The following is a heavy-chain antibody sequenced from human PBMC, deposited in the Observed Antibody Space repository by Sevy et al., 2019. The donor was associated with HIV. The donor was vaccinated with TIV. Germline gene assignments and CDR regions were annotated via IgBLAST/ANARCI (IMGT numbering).Heavy chain of an antibody. D-gene: IGHD3-10*01. Sequence: SETLSLTCAVYGESFTGYYCSWIRQPPGKGLEWIGEINLDGRTYYNPSLKSRVTISVDTSNTQFSLNLSSVTAADTAVYYCARHHYGPGSSFYYYGMDVWGQGTTVIVSS. CDR3: ARHHYGPGSSFYYYGMDV. CDR1: GESFTGYY. CDR2: INLDGRT. J-gene: IGHJ6*02. V-gene: IGHV4-34*01.